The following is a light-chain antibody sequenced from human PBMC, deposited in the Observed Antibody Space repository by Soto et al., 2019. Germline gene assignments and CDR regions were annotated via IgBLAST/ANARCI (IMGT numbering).Light chain of an antibody. CDR3: QAWASSTVV. J-gene: IGLJ2*01. Sequence: SYELTQPPSVSVSPGQTAVITCSGDKLGDKYVYWYQQKPAQSPVLVMYQDTKRPSGIPERFSGSNSGSTATLTISGTQAMDEADFYCQAWASSTVVFGGGTKLTVL. CDR2: QDT. V-gene: IGLV3-1*01. CDR1: KLGDKY.